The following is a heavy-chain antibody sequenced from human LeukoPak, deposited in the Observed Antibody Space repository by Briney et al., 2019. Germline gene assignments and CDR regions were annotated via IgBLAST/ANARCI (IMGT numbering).Heavy chain of an antibody. Sequence: SETLSLTCTVSGGSISSYYWSWIRQPPGKGLEWIGYIYYSGSTSYNPSLKSRVTISVDTSKNQFSLKLSSVTAADTAVYYCARQYCSGGSCYSPWFDPWGQGTLVTVSS. D-gene: IGHD2-15*01. CDR1: GGSISSYY. V-gene: IGHV4-59*08. J-gene: IGHJ5*02. CDR2: IYYSGST. CDR3: ARQYCSGGSCYSPWFDP.